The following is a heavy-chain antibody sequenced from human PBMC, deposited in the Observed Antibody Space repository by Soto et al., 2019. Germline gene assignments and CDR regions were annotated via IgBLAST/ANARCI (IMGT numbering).Heavy chain of an antibody. D-gene: IGHD3-22*01. CDR3: ARKDKSGYFNWFDP. V-gene: IGHV5-51*01. CDR2: IFPSDSDT. Sequence: GESLKISCRTSGYKFTSSWIAWVRQKPGKGLEWMGIIFPSDSDTRYSPSFQGQVTISADRSASTVFLQWASLKASDTAVYFCARKDKSGYFNWFDPWGQGTLVTVSS. J-gene: IGHJ5*02. CDR1: GYKFTSSW.